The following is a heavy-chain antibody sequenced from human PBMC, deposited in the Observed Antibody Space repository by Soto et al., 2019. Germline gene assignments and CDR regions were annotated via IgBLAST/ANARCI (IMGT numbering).Heavy chain of an antibody. CDR1: GGSVSSGSYY. V-gene: IGHV4-61*01. CDR2: IYYSGST. J-gene: IGHJ5*02. CDR3: ASAYYDFWSGYLGWFDP. D-gene: IGHD3-3*01. Sequence: SENLSLTCTVSGGSVSSGSYYWSWIRQPPGKGLEWIGYIYYSGSTNYNPSLKSRVTTSVDTSKNQFSLKLSSVTAADTAVYYCASAYYDFWSGYLGWFDPWGQGTLVTVSS.